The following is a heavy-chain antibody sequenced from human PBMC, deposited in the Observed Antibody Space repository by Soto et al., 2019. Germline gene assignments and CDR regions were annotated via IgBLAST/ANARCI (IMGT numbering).Heavy chain of an antibody. Sequence: ASVKVSCKASGGTFSSYAISWVRQAPGQGLEWMGGIIPIFGTANYAQKFQGRVTITADESTSTAYMELSSLRSEDTAVYYCARDLVEDIVGATVDPFDYWGQGTLVTVSS. CDR3: ARDLVEDIVGATVDPFDY. CDR1: GGTFSSYA. CDR2: IIPIFGTA. V-gene: IGHV1-69*13. D-gene: IGHD1-26*01. J-gene: IGHJ4*02.